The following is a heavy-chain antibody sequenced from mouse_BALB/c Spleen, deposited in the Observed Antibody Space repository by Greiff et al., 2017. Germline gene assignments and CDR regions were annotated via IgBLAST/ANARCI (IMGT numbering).Heavy chain of an antibody. CDR3: TRGYDGYFWFAY. CDR2: IYPSDSYT. CDR1: GYTFTSYW. D-gene: IGHD2-3*01. V-gene: IGHV1-69*02. J-gene: IGHJ3*01. Sequence: QVQLQQPGAELVRPGASVKLSCKASGYTFTSYWINWVKQRPGQGLEWIGNIYPSDSYTNYNQKFKDKATLTVDKSSSTAYMQLSSPTSEDSAVYYCTRGYDGYFWFAYWGQGTLVTVSA.